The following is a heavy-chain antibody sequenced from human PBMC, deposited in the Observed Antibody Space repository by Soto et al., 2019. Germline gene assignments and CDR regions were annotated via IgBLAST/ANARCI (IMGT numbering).Heavy chain of an antibody. CDR1: GYTFIRYG. CDR3: ARGGYYDNVWGKLSHYGLDV. D-gene: IGHD3-16*01. CDR2: ISPYNDQT. V-gene: IGHV1-18*01. Sequence: QVQLVQSASEVMKPGASVKVSCKASGYTFIRYGITWVRQAPGQRLEWMGWISPYNDQTIYAQKLQGRVTMTADTSTRTVDMQLRILKSDDTAVYYCARGGYYDNVWGKLSHYGLDVWGQGTSVTVSS. J-gene: IGHJ6*02.